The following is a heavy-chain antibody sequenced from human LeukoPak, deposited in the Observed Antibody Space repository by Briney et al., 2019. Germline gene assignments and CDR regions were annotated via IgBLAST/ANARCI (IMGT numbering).Heavy chain of an antibody. V-gene: IGHV4-31*03. Sequence: SETLSLTCTVSGGSLSSGGYYWSWIRQHPGKGLEWIGYIYYSGSTYYNPSHKSRGTISVDTSKNQFSLKLSSVTAADTAVYYCARSYCSSTSCSPYYYYYMDVWGKGTTVTVSS. CDR1: GGSLSSGGYY. CDR2: IYYSGST. J-gene: IGHJ6*03. D-gene: IGHD2-2*01. CDR3: ARSYCSSTSCSPYYYYYMDV.